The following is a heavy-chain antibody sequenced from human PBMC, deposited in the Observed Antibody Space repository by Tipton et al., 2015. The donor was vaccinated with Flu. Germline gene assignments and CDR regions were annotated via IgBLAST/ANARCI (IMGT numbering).Heavy chain of an antibody. CDR2: MYYSGST. D-gene: IGHD2-15*01. CDR1: GGSISSSSYY. Sequence: TLSLTCTVSGGSISSSSYYWGWIRQPPGKGLEWIGSMYYSGSTYYNPSLKSRVTISVDTSKNQFSLKLSSVTAADTAVYYCARGAVVGKLSWFDPWGQGTLGTVSS. V-gene: IGHV4-39*07. J-gene: IGHJ5*02. CDR3: ARGAVVGKLSWFDP.